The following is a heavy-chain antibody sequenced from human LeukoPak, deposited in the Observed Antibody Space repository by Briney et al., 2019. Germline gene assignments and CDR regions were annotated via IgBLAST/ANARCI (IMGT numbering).Heavy chain of an antibody. CDR3: ARLLRGGYSYGWGAFDI. CDR1: GGSISSYY. Sequence: SETLSLTCTVSGGSISSYYWSWIRQPPGKGLEWMGNIYYSGSTNYNPSLKSRVTISVDTSKNQFSLKLSSVTAADTAVYYCARLLRGGYSYGWGAFDIWGQGTMVTVSS. V-gene: IGHV4-59*08. D-gene: IGHD5-18*01. CDR2: IYYSGST. J-gene: IGHJ3*02.